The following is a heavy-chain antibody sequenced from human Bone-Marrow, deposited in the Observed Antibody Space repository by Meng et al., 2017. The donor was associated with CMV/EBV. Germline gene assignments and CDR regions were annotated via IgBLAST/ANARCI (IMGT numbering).Heavy chain of an antibody. Sequence: GESLKISCAASGFTFDDYTMHWVRQAPGKGLEWVSLISWDGGSTYYADSVKGRFTISRDNSKNSLYLQMNSLRTEDTALYYCAKDRGVARTLDGMDVWGQGTTVTVSS. CDR2: ISWDGGST. D-gene: IGHD6-19*01. CDR3: AKDRGVARTLDGMDV. CDR1: GFTFDDYT. V-gene: IGHV3-43*01. J-gene: IGHJ6*02.